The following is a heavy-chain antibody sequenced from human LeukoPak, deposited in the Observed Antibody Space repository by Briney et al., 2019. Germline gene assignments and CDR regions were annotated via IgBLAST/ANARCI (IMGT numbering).Heavy chain of an antibody. CDR2: INHSGST. Sequence: SETLSLTCAVYGGSFSGYYWSWIRQPPGKGLEWIGEINHSGSTNYNPSLKSRVTISVDTSKNQFSLKLSSVTAADTAVYYCARGQLERRGNWFDPWGQGTLVTVSS. CDR1: GGSFSGYY. CDR3: ARGQLERRGNWFDP. D-gene: IGHD1-1*01. J-gene: IGHJ5*02. V-gene: IGHV4-34*01.